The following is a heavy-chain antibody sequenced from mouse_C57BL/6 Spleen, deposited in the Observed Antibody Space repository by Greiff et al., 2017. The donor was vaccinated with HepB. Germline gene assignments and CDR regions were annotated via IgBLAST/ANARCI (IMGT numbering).Heavy chain of an antibody. V-gene: IGHV1-15*01. CDR1: GYTFTDYE. D-gene: IGHD2-3*01. CDR2: IDPETGGT. J-gene: IGHJ4*01. Sequence: VQLQQSGAELVRPGASVTLSCKASGYTFTDYEMHWVKQTPVHGLEWIGAIDPETGGTAYNQKFKGKAILTADKSSSTAYMELRSLTSEDSAVYYCTIYDGYAMDYWGQGTSVTVSS. CDR3: TIYDGYAMDY.